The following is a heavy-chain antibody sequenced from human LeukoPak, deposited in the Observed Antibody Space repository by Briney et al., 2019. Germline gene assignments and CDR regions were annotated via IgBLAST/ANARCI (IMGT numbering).Heavy chain of an antibody. CDR3: ARADYSSSWGYYYYMDV. V-gene: IGHV3-48*03. CDR2: ISSSGSTI. D-gene: IGHD6-13*01. Sequence: GGSLRLSCAASGFTFSSYEMNWVRQAPGEGLEWVSYISSSGSTIYYADSVKGRFTISRDNAKNSLYLQMNSLRAEDTAVYYCARADYSSSWGYYYYMDVWGKGTTVTISS. J-gene: IGHJ6*03. CDR1: GFTFSSYE.